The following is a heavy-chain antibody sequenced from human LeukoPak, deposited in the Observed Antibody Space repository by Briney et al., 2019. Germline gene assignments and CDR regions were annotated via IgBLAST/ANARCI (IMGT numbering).Heavy chain of an antibody. V-gene: IGHV4-30-2*01. CDR2: IYHSGST. CDR1: GGSILSPSFS. D-gene: IGHD6-13*01. J-gene: IGHJ4*02. CDR3: ARDRGSSPLDY. Sequence: SETLSLTCTVSGGSILSPSFSWGWIRQPPGKGLEWIGYIYHSGSTYYNPSLKSRVTISVDRSKNQFSLKLSSVTAADTAVYYCARDRGSSPLDYWGQGTLVTVSS.